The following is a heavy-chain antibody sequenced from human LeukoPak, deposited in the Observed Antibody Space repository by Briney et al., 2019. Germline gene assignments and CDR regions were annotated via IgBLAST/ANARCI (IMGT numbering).Heavy chain of an antibody. CDR3: ATSIAAAGASYYYYYGMDV. CDR1: GYTFTGYY. D-gene: IGHD6-13*01. CDR2: INPNSGGT. Sequence: ASVKVSCKASGYTFTGYYMHCVRQAPGQGLEWMGWINPNSGGTNYAQKFQGRVTMTRDTSISTAYMELSRLRSDDTAVYYCATSIAAAGASYYYYYGMDVWGQGTTVTVSS. J-gene: IGHJ6*02. V-gene: IGHV1-2*02.